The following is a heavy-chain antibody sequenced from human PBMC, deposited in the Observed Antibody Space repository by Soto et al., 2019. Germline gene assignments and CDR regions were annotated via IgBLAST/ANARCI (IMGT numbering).Heavy chain of an antibody. Sequence: QVQLVQSGAEVKKPGASVKVSCKASGYTFTSYGISWVRQAPGQGLEWMGWISAYNGNTNYAQKLQGRVTMTTDTPTSTAYMELRSLRSDDTPVYYCARLHYFGSGSYGGYYYGMDLWGQGTTVTVSS. D-gene: IGHD3-10*01. J-gene: IGHJ6*02. CDR2: ISAYNGNT. CDR1: GYTFTSYG. V-gene: IGHV1-18*01. CDR3: ARLHYFGSGSYGGYYYGMDL.